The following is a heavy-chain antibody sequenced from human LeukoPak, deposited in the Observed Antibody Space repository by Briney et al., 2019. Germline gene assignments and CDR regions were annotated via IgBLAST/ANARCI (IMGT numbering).Heavy chain of an antibody. CDR2: IYHSGST. Sequence: PSGTLSLTCAVSGGSISSSNWWSWVRQPPGKGLEWIGEIYHSGSTNYNPSLKSRVTISVDTSKNQFSLKLSSVTAADTAVYYCARGRRMVSRHWYFDLWGRGTLVTVSS. J-gene: IGHJ2*01. V-gene: IGHV4-4*02. CDR3: ARGRRMVSRHWYFDL. D-gene: IGHD5-18*01. CDR1: GGSISSSNW.